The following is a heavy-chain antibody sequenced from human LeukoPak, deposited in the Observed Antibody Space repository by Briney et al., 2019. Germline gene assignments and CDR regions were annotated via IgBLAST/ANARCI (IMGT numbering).Heavy chain of an antibody. V-gene: IGHV3-23*01. CDR3: AKAVPHRQWLVTVDAFDI. Sequence: PGGSLRLSCAVSGFTFSSYAMSWVRQAPGKGLGWVSAISGSGGSTYYADSVKGRFTISRDNSKNTLYLQMNSLRAEDTAVYYCAKAVPHRQWLVTVDAFDIWGQGTMVTVSS. D-gene: IGHD6-19*01. CDR1: GFTFSSYA. J-gene: IGHJ3*02. CDR2: ISGSGGST.